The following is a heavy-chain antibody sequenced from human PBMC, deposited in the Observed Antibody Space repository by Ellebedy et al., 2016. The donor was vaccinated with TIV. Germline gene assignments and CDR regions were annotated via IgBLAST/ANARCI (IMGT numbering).Heavy chain of an antibody. CDR2: IKSRANGGTA. CDR1: GLTFSEAW. Sequence: GESLKISCAASGLTFSEAWMNWVRQGPGKGLEWVGHIKSRANGGTADYAAAVQDRFTIWRDDSKDTLYLEMNNLKSEDTGVYYCTINPGVWGDFWGQGAQVTVSS. J-gene: IGHJ4*02. CDR3: TINPGVWGDF. D-gene: IGHD3-16*01. V-gene: IGHV3-15*07.